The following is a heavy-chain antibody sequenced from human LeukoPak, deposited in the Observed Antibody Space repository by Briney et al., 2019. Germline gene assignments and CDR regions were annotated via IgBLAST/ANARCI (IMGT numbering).Heavy chain of an antibody. J-gene: IGHJ4*02. CDR2: IYYSGST. V-gene: IGHV4-59*08. CDR1: GGSISSYY. Sequence: SETLSLTCTVSGGSISSYYWSWIRQPPGKGLEWIGYIYYSGSTNYNPSLKSRVTISVGTSKNQFSLKLSPVTAADTAVYYCARSRGSSGWYTNFDYWGQGTLVTVSS. CDR3: ARSRGSSGWYTNFDY. D-gene: IGHD6-19*01.